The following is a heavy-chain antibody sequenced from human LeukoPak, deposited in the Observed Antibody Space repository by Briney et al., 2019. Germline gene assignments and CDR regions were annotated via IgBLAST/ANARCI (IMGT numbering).Heavy chain of an antibody. CDR3: ARGSNWGSRVYYFDY. V-gene: IGHV3-30-3*01. J-gene: IGHJ4*02. D-gene: IGHD7-27*01. CDR1: GLTFTTYA. Sequence: GGSLRLSCTASGLTFTTYAMHWVRQAPGKGLEWVAVISYDGSNKYYADSVKGRFPISRDNSKSTLYLQMNSLRAEDTAVYYCARGSNWGSRVYYFDYWGQGTLVTVSS. CDR2: ISYDGSNK.